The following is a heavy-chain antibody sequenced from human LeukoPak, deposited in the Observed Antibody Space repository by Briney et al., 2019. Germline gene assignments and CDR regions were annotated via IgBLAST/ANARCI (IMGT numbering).Heavy chain of an antibody. CDR2: ISGRGRGGST. CDR1: GFTFSSFA. V-gene: IGHV3-23*01. J-gene: IGHJ4*02. CDR3: AKVGIDGSGPFDH. Sequence: QTGGSLRLSCAASGFTFSSFALSWVRQAPGKGLEWVSAISGRGRGGSTNYADSVKGRFTISRDNSKNTLYLQMNSLRAEDTAVYYCAKVGIDGSGPFDHWGQGTLVTVSS. D-gene: IGHD3-10*01.